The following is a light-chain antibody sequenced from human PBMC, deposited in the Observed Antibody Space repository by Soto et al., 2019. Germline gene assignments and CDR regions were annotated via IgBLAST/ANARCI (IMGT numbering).Light chain of an antibody. CDR3: QQYGTSLPVT. Sequence: EVVMTQSPATLSVSPGERATLSCRASESVSRNLAWYQQKPGQAPRLLIYDASTRATGIPDRFSGGGSGTEFTLTISRLEPEDFAVYYCQQYGTSLPVTFGQGTRLEIK. CDR1: ESVSRN. V-gene: IGKV3-15*01. CDR2: DAS. J-gene: IGKJ5*01.